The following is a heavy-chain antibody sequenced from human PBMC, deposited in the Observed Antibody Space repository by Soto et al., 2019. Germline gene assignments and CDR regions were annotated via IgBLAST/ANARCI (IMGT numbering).Heavy chain of an antibody. CDR2: IYHSGST. Sequence: SETLSLTCAVSGGSISSGGYSWSWIRQPPGKGLEWIGYIYHSGSTYYNPSLKSRVTISVDRSKNKFSLKLSSVTAADTAVYYCASLSPTVTTDPDYWGQGTLVTVSS. CDR3: ASLSPTVTTDPDY. D-gene: IGHD4-4*01. J-gene: IGHJ4*02. CDR1: GGSISSGGYS. V-gene: IGHV4-30-2*01.